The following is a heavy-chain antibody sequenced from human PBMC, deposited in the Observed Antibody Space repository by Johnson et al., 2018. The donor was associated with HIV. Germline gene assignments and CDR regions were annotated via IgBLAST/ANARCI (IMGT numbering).Heavy chain of an antibody. Sequence: MQLVESGGGLVQPGGSLRLSCAASGFTFSNYAMSWVRQAPGKGLEWVSSIGSNTHYADSVKGRFTISRDNSKNTVYLQMNSLRVEDTPVYYCARDNGYYYDSSGSRNAFDIWGQGTMVTVSS. CDR1: GFTFSNYA. D-gene: IGHD3-22*01. V-gene: IGHV3-23*04. CDR2: IGSNT. J-gene: IGHJ3*02. CDR3: ARDNGYYYDSSGSRNAFDI.